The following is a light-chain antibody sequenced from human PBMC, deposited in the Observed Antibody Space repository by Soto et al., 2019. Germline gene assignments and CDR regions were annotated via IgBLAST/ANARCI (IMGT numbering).Light chain of an antibody. J-gene: IGLJ3*02. V-gene: IGLV4-69*01. CDR3: QTWGTGIKV. CDR1: SGHSNNA. Sequence: HLVLTQSPSASASLGASVKLTCTLSSGHSNNAVAWLQQQPEKGPRYLMKLNSDGSHTKGDGIPDRFSGSSSGAERYLTISSLQSEDEADYYCQTWGTGIKVFGGGTKLTVL. CDR2: LNSDGSH.